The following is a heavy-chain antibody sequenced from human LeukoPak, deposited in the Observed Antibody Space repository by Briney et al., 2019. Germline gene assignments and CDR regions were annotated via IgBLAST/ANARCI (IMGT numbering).Heavy chain of an antibody. CDR3: AWAAAANRDP. Sequence: GGSLRLSCAASGFTFSSYSMNWVRHAPGKGLEWVSSISSSSSYIYYADSVKGRFTISRDNAKNSLYLQMNSLRAEDTAVYYCAWAAAANRDPWGQGTVVTVSA. D-gene: IGHD6-13*01. CDR2: ISSSSSYI. V-gene: IGHV3-21*01. CDR1: GFTFSSYS. J-gene: IGHJ5*02.